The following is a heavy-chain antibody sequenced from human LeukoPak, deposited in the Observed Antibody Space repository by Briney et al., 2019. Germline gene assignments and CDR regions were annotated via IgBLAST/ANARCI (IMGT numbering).Heavy chain of an antibody. CDR3: TTITVTLIHPDY. CDR1: GFTFCDAW. V-gene: IGHV3-15*01. D-gene: IGHD3-22*01. Sequence: PGGSLRLSCTASGFTFCDAWMNWVREAPGKGLEWVGRIKSKSGGDTTDYAAPVKGRFTISRDDSNNTLYLQMHSLKTEDTAVYYCTTITVTLIHPDYWGQGTLVTVSS. J-gene: IGHJ4*02. CDR2: IKSKSGGDTT.